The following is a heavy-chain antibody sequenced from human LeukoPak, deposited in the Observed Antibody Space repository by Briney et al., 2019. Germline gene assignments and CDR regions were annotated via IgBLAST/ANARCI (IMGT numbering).Heavy chain of an antibody. J-gene: IGHJ4*02. CDR1: GFTVSSNY. CDR2: IYSGGST. D-gene: IGHD3-22*01. V-gene: IGHV3-66*01. Sequence: PGGSLRLSCAASGFTVSSNYMSWVRQAPGKGLEWVSVIYSGGSTYYADSVKGRFTISRDNSKNTLYLQMNSLRAEDAAVYYCARASTSPYYDSSGYPFDYWGQGTLVTVSS. CDR3: ARASTSPYYDSSGYPFDY.